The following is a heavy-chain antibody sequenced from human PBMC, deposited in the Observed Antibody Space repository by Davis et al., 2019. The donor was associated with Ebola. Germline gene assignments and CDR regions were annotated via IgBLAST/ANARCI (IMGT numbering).Heavy chain of an antibody. CDR3: ARDGVGATRGYYYYYMDV. D-gene: IGHD1-26*01. J-gene: IGHJ6*03. Sequence: SVKVSCKASGGTFSSYAISWVRQAPGQGLEWMGGIIPIFGTANYAQKFQGRVTITADESTSTAYMELSSLRSEDTAVYYCARDGVGATRGYYYYYMDVWGKGTTVTVSS. CDR1: GGTFSSYA. V-gene: IGHV1-69*13. CDR2: IIPIFGTA.